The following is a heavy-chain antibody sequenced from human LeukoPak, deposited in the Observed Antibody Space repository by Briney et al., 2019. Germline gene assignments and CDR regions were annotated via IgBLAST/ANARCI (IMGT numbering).Heavy chain of an antibody. Sequence: GGSLRLSCAASGFTFSSYGMHWVRQAPGKGLEWVAVISYDGSNKYYADPVKGRFTISRDNSKNTLYLQMNSLRAEDTAVYYCAKISDPIVVITTHLDYWGQGTLVTVSS. D-gene: IGHD3-22*01. V-gene: IGHV3-30*18. J-gene: IGHJ4*02. CDR3: AKISDPIVVITTHLDY. CDR1: GFTFSSYG. CDR2: ISYDGSNK.